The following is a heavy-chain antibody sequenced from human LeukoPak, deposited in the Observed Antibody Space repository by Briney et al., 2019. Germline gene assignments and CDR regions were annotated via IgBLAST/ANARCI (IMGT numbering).Heavy chain of an antibody. J-gene: IGHJ5*02. Sequence: GGSLRLSCAASGFTFSSYEMNWVRQAPGKGLEWVSYISSSGNTIHYADSVKGRFTISRDNAKNSLYLQMNSLRAEDTAVYYCARDKAPGGKRWFDPWGQGTLVTVSS. CDR2: ISSSGNTI. CDR1: GFTFSSYE. D-gene: IGHD4-23*01. CDR3: ARDKAPGGKRWFDP. V-gene: IGHV3-48*03.